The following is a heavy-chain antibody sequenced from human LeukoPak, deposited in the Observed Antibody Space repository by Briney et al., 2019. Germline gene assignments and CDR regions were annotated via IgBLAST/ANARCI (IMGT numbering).Heavy chain of an antibody. J-gene: IGHJ4*02. V-gene: IGHV3-64*02. CDR1: GFAFSSYA. CDR2: ISSNGGTT. Sequence: PGGSLRLSCAASGFAFSSYAMHWVRQDPGKGLEYVSVISSNGGTTNYADSVKGRFTISRDNSKNTLYLQMGSLRVGDMAVYYCARYSARGNDYWGQGTLVTVSS. CDR3: ARYSARGNDY. D-gene: IGHD2-21*01.